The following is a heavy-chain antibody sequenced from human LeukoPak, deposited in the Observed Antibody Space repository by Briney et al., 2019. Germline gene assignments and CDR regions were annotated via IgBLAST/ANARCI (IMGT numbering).Heavy chain of an antibody. D-gene: IGHD3-10*01. V-gene: IGHV1-18*01. CDR3: ARDITMVRGVQNWFDP. CDR1: GYTFTSYG. Sequence: ASVKVSCKASGYTFTSYGISWVRQAPGQGLEWMGWISAYNGNTNYAQKLQGRVTMTTDTSTSTAYMELRRLRSDDTAVYYCARDITMVRGVQNWFDPWGQGTLVTVSS. J-gene: IGHJ5*02. CDR2: ISAYNGNT.